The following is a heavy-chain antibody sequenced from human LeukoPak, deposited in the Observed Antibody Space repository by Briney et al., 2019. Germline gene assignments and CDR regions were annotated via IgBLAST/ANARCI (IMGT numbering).Heavy chain of an antibody. D-gene: IGHD4-23*01. CDR3: ARHQRGNSDAFNI. V-gene: IGHV4-34*01. CDR2: INHSGST. Sequence: SETLSLTCAVYGGSFSGYYWSWIRQPPGKGLEWIGEINHSGSTNYNPSLKSRVTISVDTSKNQFSLKLSSVTAADTAVYYCARHQRGNSDAFNIWGQGTMVTVSS. CDR1: GGSFSGYY. J-gene: IGHJ3*02.